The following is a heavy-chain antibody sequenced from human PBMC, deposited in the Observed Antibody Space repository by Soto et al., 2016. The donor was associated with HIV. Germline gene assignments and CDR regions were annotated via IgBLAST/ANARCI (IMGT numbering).Heavy chain of an antibody. J-gene: IGHJ6*03. CDR1: GGSISSYL. CDR3: TRGDSYHYYMDV. V-gene: IGHV4-59*01. CDR2: IYYSGST. Sequence: QVQLQESGPGLVKPSETLSLTCAVSGGSISSYLWSWIRQPPGKGLEWIGYIYYSGSTNYNPSLKSRVTILVDTSKNQFSLKMSSVTAADTAVYYCTRGDSYHYYMDVWGRRTTVTVSS.